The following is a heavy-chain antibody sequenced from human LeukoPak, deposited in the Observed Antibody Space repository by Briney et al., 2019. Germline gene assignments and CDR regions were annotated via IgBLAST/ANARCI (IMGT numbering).Heavy chain of an antibody. Sequence: ASVKVSCKVSGYTLTDLSMHWVRQAPGKGLEWMGGFDPDDGETIYAQNFHGRVTMTEDTSTDTAYIDLSSLKSEDPAVYDWATSPRQEFPGLAVAATTGGWFDPWGQGTLVSASS. V-gene: IGHV1-24*01. CDR1: GYTLTDLS. D-gene: IGHD6-19*01. CDR2: FDPDDGET. J-gene: IGHJ5*02. CDR3: ATSPRQEFPGLAVAATTGGWFDP.